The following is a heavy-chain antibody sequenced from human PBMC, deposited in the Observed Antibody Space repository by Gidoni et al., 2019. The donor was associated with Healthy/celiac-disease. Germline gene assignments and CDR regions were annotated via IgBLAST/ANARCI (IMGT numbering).Heavy chain of an antibody. CDR1: GFTVSSNY. Sequence: EVQMVETGGGLIQPGGSLRLSCAASGFTVSSNYMSWVRQAPGKGLEWVSVMYSGGSSYYADSVKGRFTISRDNSKNTLYLQMNSLRAEDTAVYYCARDPLTVNGGYWGQGTLVTVSS. D-gene: IGHD3-10*01. CDR2: MYSGGSS. CDR3: ARDPLTVNGGY. J-gene: IGHJ4*02. V-gene: IGHV3-53*02.